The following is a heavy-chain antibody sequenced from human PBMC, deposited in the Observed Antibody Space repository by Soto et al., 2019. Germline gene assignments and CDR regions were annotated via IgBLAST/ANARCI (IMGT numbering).Heavy chain of an antibody. CDR2: IYSGGST. V-gene: IGHV3-53*04. J-gene: IGHJ6*03. CDR1: GFTVSSNY. Sequence: GGSLRLSCAASGFTVSSNYMSWVRQAPGKGLEWVSVIYSGGSTYYADSVKGRFTISRHNSKNTRYLQMNSLRAEDTAVYYCARGSNYDILTGSYYYYYYMDVWGKGTTVTVSS. CDR3: ARGSNYDILTGSYYYYYYMDV. D-gene: IGHD3-9*01.